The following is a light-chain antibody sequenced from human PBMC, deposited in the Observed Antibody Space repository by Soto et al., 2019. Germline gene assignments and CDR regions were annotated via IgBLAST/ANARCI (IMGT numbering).Light chain of an antibody. J-gene: IGLJ2*01. CDR1: SSDNGGYDY. CDR2: GVS. V-gene: IGLV2-14*01. Sequence: QAALTQPASVSGSLGQSITISCTGTSSDNGGYDYVSWYQHHPGKAPKLLIYGVSYRPSGVSNRFSGSKSGNTASLTISGLQAEDEAAYYCSSYRSSTTYILFGGGTKLTVL. CDR3: SSYRSSTTYIL.